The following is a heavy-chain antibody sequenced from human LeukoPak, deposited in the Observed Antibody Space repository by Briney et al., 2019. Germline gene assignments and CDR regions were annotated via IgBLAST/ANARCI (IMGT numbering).Heavy chain of an antibody. J-gene: IGHJ6*02. CDR1: GFTVSSNY. CDR3: ASGLYGMDV. Sequence: GGSLRLSCAASGFTVSSNYMSWVRQAPGRWLEWVSMIYAGGSTYYADSVKGRFTISRDYSKNTLYLQMNSLRAEDTAVYYCASGLYGMDVWGQGTTVTVSS. D-gene: IGHD2-21*01. V-gene: IGHV3-66*01. CDR2: IYAGGST.